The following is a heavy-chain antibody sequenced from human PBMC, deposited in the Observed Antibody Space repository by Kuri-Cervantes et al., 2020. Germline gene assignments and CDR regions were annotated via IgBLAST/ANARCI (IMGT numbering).Heavy chain of an antibody. V-gene: IGHV3-74*01. J-gene: IGHJ6*03. CDR2: INSDGSRM. CDR1: GFTFSSYW. CDR3: AKGWKYYMDV. D-gene: IGHD1-1*01. Sequence: GESLKISCAASGFTFSSYWMHWVRQAPGKGLVWVSRINSDGSRMNYADSVKGRFTISRDNAKNTLYLQMNSLRAEDTALYHCAKGWKYYMDVWGKGTTVTVSS.